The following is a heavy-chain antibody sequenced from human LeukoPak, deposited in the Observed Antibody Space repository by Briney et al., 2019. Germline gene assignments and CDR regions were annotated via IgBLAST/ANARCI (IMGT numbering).Heavy chain of an antibody. J-gene: IGHJ6*04. Sequence: GGTLRLSCAASGFTFDDYEMSRVRQAPRKGLQWGAGINWNGGRKGYADSVKGRFTISRDNAKNYLSLQLNSLRAEDTALYYCKGYCSSSSCYSDMDVWGGGTAVTVSS. D-gene: IGHD2-2*02. V-gene: IGHV3-20*04. CDR3: KGYCSSSSCYSDMDV. CDR2: INWNGGRK. CDR1: GFTFDDYE.